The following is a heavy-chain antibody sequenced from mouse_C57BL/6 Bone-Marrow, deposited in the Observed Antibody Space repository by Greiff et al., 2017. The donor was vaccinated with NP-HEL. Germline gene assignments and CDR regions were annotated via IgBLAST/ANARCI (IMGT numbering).Heavy chain of an antibody. Sequence: QVQLQQSGAELARPGASVKLSCKASGYTFTSYGISWVKQRTGQGLEWIGEIYPRSGNTYYNEKFKGKATLTADKSSSTAYMELRSLTSEDSAVYFWARRDWDYYAMDFWGQGTSVTGSS. V-gene: IGHV1-81*01. J-gene: IGHJ4*01. CDR2: IYPRSGNT. CDR1: GYTFTSYG. D-gene: IGHD4-1*01. CDR3: ARRDWDYYAMDF.